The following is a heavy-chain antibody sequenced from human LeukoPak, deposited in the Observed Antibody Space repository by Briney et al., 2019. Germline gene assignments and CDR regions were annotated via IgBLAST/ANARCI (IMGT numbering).Heavy chain of an antibody. D-gene: IGHD2-8*01. CDR2: IYYSGST. J-gene: IGHJ4*02. V-gene: IGHV4-59*01. CDR3: ASASYCTNGVCPFYFDY. CDR1: GGSISSYY. Sequence: SETLSLTCTVSGGSISSYYWSWIRQPPGKGLEWIGYIYYSGSTNYNPSLKSRVTISVDTSKNQFSLKLSSVTAADTAVYYCASASYCTNGVCPFYFDYWGQGTLVIVSS.